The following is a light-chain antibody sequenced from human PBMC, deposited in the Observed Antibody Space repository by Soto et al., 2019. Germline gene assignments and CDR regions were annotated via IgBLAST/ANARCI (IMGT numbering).Light chain of an antibody. CDR1: QSVSNNY. CDR3: QQYGSSPIT. V-gene: IGKV3-20*01. CDR2: GAS. Sequence: EIVLTQSPATLSLSPGERATLSCTASQSVSNNYLAWYQQKPGQAPRLLIYGASSRATGIPDRFSGSGSGTDFTLTISRLEPEDFAVYYCQQYGSSPITFGQGTRLE. J-gene: IGKJ5*01.